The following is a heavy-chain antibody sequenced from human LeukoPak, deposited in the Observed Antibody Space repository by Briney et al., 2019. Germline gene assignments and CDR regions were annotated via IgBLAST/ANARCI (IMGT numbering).Heavy chain of an antibody. CDR1: GYHFTSYW. CDR3: ACHEAIYDDSSGYNWDFDL. Sequence: GESLKISCKGSGYHFTSYWIGWVRQMPAKGLEWMGITYPGDSDTRYSPSFQGQVTISADKSITTAYLQWSSLKASDNDTAYCACHEAIYDDSSGYNWDFDLWGRGTMVTVSS. J-gene: IGHJ2*01. CDR2: TYPGDSDT. V-gene: IGHV5-51*01. D-gene: IGHD3-22*01.